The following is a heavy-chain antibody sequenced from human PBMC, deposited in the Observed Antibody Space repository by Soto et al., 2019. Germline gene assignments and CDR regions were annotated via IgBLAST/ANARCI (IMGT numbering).Heavy chain of an antibody. V-gene: IGHV3-33*01. CDR3: ARVLHGGYSGYDPPHYYYYGMDV. Sequence: GGSLRLSCAASGFTFSSYGMHWVRQAPGKGLEWVAVIWYDGSNKYYADSVKGRFTISRDNSKNTLYLQMNSLRAEDTVVYYCARVLHGGYSGYDPPHYYYYGMDVWGQGTTVTVSS. J-gene: IGHJ6*02. D-gene: IGHD5-12*01. CDR1: GFTFSSYG. CDR2: IWYDGSNK.